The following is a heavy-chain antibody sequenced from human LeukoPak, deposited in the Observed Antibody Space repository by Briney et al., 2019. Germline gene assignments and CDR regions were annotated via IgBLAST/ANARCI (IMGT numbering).Heavy chain of an antibody. Sequence: ASETLSLTCTVSGRSISSYYWSWIRQPAGKGLEWIGRIHTSGSTNYNPSLKSRVTMSVDTSKNQFSLKVTSVTTADTAVYYCARAWQWLPLDSWGQGTLVTVSS. J-gene: IGHJ4*02. V-gene: IGHV4-4*07. CDR3: ARAWQWLPLDS. CDR1: GRSISSYY. CDR2: IHTSGST. D-gene: IGHD6-19*01.